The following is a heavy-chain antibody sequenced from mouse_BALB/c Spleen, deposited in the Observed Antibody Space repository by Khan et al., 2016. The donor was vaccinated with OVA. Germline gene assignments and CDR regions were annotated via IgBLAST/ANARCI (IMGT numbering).Heavy chain of an antibody. CDR1: GYTFTNYG. CDR2: INTYTGEP. D-gene: IGHD2-10*01. J-gene: IGHJ4*01. Sequence: QIQLVQSGPELKKPGETVKISCKASGYTFTNYGMNWVKQSPGKALKWMGWINTYTGEPTYADDFKGRFAFSLETSANTAYLQINNLKNEDTAPYFCARPPYFSYTLDHWGHGTSVTVSS. V-gene: IGHV9-3-1*01. CDR3: ARPPYFSYTLDH.